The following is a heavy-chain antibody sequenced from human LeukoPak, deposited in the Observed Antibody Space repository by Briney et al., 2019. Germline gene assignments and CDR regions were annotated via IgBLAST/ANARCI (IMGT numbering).Heavy chain of an antibody. J-gene: IGHJ6*03. Sequence: GGSLRLSCAASGFTFHSHAMHWVRQAPAKELEYVSGISSSGHSIYYANFVKRTFTLSRDNSKNTLYLQLNSLGAEDTAVYYCAKVTEVSSPWDYYYYIGVWGKGTTVTVSS. V-gene: IGHV3-64*01. CDR1: GFTFHSHA. CDR2: ISSSGHSI. CDR3: AKVTEVSSPWDYYYYIGV. D-gene: IGHD6-13*01.